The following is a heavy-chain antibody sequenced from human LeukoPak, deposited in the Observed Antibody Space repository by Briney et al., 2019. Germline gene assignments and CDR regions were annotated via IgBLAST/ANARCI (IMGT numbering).Heavy chain of an antibody. V-gene: IGHV1-18*01. J-gene: IGHJ4*02. Sequence: EASVKVSCKASGYTFTSYGISWVRQAPGQGLEWMGWISAYNGNTNYAQKLQGRVTMTTDTSTSTAYMELRSLRSDDTAVYYCARVTIFGGPTTYYFDYWGQGTLVTVSS. CDR3: ARVTIFGGPTTYYFDY. CDR1: GYTFTSYG. D-gene: IGHD3-3*01. CDR2: ISAYNGNT.